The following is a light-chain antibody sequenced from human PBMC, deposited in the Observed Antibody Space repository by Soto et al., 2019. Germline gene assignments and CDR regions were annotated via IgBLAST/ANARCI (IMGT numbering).Light chain of an antibody. V-gene: IGKV1-12*01. CDR1: QGIGSW. J-gene: IGKJ1*01. Sequence: DIQMTQSPSSVSASVGDRVTITCRASQGIGSWLAWYQQKPGKAPKLLIYGALSLQSGVPSRFSGSVSGTDFTLTISSLHPEDSGTYYCQQANSFPRTFGQGTKVEIK. CDR3: QQANSFPRT. CDR2: GAL.